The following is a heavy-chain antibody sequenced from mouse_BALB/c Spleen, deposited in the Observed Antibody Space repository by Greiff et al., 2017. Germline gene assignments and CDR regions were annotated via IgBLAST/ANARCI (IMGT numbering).Heavy chain of an antibody. J-gene: IGHJ3*01. V-gene: IGHV5-6*02. D-gene: IGHD2-3*01. CDR2: ISSGGSYT. CDR1: GFTFSSYG. Sequence: EVKLVESGGDLVKPGGSLKLSCAASGFTFSSYGMSWVRRTPDKKLVGVATISSGGSYTYYPASVKGRFTISRDNAKNTLYLQMSSLKSEDTALYYCARDVDGYYVAYWGQGTLVTVSA. CDR3: ARDVDGYYVAY.